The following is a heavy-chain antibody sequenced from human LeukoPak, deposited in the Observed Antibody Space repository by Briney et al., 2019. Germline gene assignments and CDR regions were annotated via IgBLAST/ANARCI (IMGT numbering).Heavy chain of an antibody. CDR2: ISHSGDT. CDR3: ARASVYSYGQGYFDY. Sequence: PSETLSLTCTVSGGSISSGGYYWSWIRQPPGKGLEWIGYISHSGDTNYNPSLKSRVTISVDRAKNQFSLELSSMTAADTALYYCARASVYSYGQGYFDYWGRGTLVTASS. V-gene: IGHV4-30-2*01. CDR1: GGSISSGGYY. J-gene: IGHJ4*02. D-gene: IGHD5-18*01.